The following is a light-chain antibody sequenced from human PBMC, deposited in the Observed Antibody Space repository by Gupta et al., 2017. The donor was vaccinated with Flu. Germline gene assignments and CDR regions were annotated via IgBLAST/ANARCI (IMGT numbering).Light chain of an antibody. CDR3: ATWDDSLGGWV. CDR1: SSNIGRNY. Sequence: QSVLTQPPSASGTPGQRVTISCSGASSNIGRNYVSWYQQVPGKAPKLLIFRNDQRPSGVPYRFSGSKSGTSASLAISGLRSEDEADYYCATWDDSLGGWVFGGGTNLTVL. J-gene: IGLJ3*02. CDR2: RND. V-gene: IGLV1-47*01.